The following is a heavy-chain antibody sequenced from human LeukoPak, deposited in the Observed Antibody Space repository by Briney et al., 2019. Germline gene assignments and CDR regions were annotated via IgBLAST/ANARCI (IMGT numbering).Heavy chain of an antibody. V-gene: IGHV3-7*03. Sequence: GGSLRCSGAASGFTCSSNWRSWVGQAPGKGREGVANIKQDGSEKYYVDSVKGRFTISRDNAKNSLYLQMNSLRAEDTAVYYCARDPQGGGRYSGYVYYGMDVWGKGTTVTVSS. J-gene: IGHJ6*04. CDR1: GFTCSSNW. D-gene: IGHD5-12*01. CDR3: ARDPQGGGRYSGYVYYGMDV. CDR2: IKQDGSEK.